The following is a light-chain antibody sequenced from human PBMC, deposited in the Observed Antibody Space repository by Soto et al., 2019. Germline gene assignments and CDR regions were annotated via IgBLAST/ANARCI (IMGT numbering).Light chain of an antibody. CDR3: CSYVGSSTHHV. V-gene: IGLV2-23*02. CDR1: SSDVGSYNL. Sequence: LTQPASVSGSPGQSITISCTGTSSDVGSYNLVPWYQQHPGKAPKLMIYEVSKRPSGVSNRFSGSKSGNTASLTISGLQAEDEADYYCCSYVGSSTHHVFGTRTKVTVL. J-gene: IGLJ1*01. CDR2: EVS.